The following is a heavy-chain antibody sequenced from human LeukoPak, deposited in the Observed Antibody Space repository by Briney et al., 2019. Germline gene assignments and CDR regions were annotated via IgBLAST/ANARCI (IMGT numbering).Heavy chain of an antibody. CDR3: ARDSYPDSYAIDDY. CDR1: GFTFSSYW. D-gene: IGHD2-8*01. CDR2: IKQDGSEK. J-gene: IGHJ4*02. V-gene: IGHV3-7*01. Sequence: PGGSLRLSCAASGFTFSSYWMSWVRLAPGKGLEWVANIKQDGSEKYYVDSVKGRFTLSRDNAKTALYLQMNRLSAEDTAVYYCARDSYPDSYAIDDYWGQGTLVTVSS.